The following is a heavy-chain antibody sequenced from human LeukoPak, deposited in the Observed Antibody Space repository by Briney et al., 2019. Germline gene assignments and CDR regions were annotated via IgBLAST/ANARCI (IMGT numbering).Heavy chain of an antibody. Sequence: PQASVKVSCKASGYTFTSYGISWVRQAPGQGLEWMGWISAYNGNTNYAQKLQGRVTMTTDTSTSTAYMELRSLRSDDTAVYYCARDYGSGSYYLPSDYWGQGTLVTVSS. CDR1: GYTFTSYG. V-gene: IGHV1-18*01. D-gene: IGHD3-10*01. J-gene: IGHJ4*02. CDR3: ARDYGSGSYYLPSDY. CDR2: ISAYNGNT.